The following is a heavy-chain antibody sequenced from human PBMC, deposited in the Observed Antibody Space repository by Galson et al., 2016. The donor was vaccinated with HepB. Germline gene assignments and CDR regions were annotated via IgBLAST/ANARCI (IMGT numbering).Heavy chain of an antibody. CDR3: ARRFAAADAPGAFDI. CDR1: GYPFINYY. V-gene: IGHV1-46*01. Sequence: SVKVSCKASGYPFINYYIYWVRQAPGQGLEWMGAIIPRGSSTTYPEKFQDRVTMTGDTSTSTLYMELSGLRPDDTAVYFCARRFAAADAPGAFDIWGQGTMVTVSS. D-gene: IGHD6-13*01. J-gene: IGHJ3*02. CDR2: IIPRGSST.